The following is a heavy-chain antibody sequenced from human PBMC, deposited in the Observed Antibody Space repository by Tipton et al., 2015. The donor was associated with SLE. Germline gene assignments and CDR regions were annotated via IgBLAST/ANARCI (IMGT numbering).Heavy chain of an antibody. CDR1: GGSISSNNW. Sequence: TLSLTCTVSGGSISSNNWWSWVRQPPGKGLEWIGEISHSGSTKYNPSLKSRGTISVDKSNNQFSLKLSSVTAADTAVYYCARGDCSSTSCLDYWGQGTLVTVSS. V-gene: IGHV4-4*02. J-gene: IGHJ4*02. D-gene: IGHD2-2*01. CDR3: ARGDCSSTSCLDY. CDR2: ISHSGST.